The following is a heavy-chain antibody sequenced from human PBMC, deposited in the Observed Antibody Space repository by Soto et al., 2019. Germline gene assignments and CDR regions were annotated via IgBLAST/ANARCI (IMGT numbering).Heavy chain of an antibody. J-gene: IGHJ4*02. CDR2: IRQDGNEN. CDR1: GFTSSNYW. Sequence: PGGSLRLSCAASGFTSSNYWMSWVRQAPGKGLEWVANIRQDGNENYYVDSVKGRFTTSRDNTKNSFYLQMNSLRAEDTAVYFCARGLGGVPVAADLDYWGQGTLVTVSS. D-gene: IGHD3-10*01. V-gene: IGHV3-7*01. CDR3: ARGLGGVPVAADLDY.